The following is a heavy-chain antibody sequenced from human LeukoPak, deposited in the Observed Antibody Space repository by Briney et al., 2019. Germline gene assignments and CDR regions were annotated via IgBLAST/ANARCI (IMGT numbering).Heavy chain of an antibody. CDR2: IRYDGSNK. D-gene: IGHD3-9*01. J-gene: IGHJ4*02. CDR1: GFTFSSYG. Sequence: GGSLRLSCAASGFTFSSYGMHWVRQAPGKGLEWVAFIRYDGSNKYYADSVKGRFTISRDNSKNTLYLQMNSLRAEDTAVYYCARGGGRYFDWLLYSDYWGQGTLVTVSS. CDR3: ARGGGRYFDWLLYSDY. V-gene: IGHV3-30*02.